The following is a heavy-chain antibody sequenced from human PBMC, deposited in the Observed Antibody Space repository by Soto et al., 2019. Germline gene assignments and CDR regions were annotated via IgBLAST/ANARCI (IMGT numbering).Heavy chain of an antibody. Sequence: PSETLSLTCIVSGGTICSCSYYWGWFRQPPGKVLEWIGRCYYSGSTYYSASLKSRVTISGDTSKTQISLRLSSVTAADTAVYYCTRISVASRYMDVWGKGTTVTAS. CDR2: CYYSGST. V-gene: IGHV4-39*01. D-gene: IGHD5-12*01. CDR3: TRISVASRYMDV. J-gene: IGHJ6*03. CDR1: GGTICSCSYY.